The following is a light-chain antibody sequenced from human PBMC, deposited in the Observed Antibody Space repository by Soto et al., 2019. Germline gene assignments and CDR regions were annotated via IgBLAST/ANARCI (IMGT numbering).Light chain of an antibody. Sequence: EIVLTQSPATLSLSPRERATLSCRASQSFSSYLAWYQQKPGQAPRLLIYDASNRATGIPARFSGSGSGTDFTLTISSLEPEDFAVYYCQQRGETFGQGTKVEIK. V-gene: IGKV3-11*01. CDR1: QSFSSY. CDR3: QQRGET. CDR2: DAS. J-gene: IGKJ1*01.